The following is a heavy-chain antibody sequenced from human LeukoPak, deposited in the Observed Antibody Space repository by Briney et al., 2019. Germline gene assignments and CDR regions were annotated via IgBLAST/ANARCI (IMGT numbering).Heavy chain of an antibody. CDR1: GFTFSSYS. J-gene: IGHJ4*02. V-gene: IGHV3-48*01. D-gene: IGHD6-13*01. CDR2: ISSSSRTI. CDR3: ARGGYSSSWYFTR. Sequence: GGSLRLSCAASGFTFSSYSMNWVRQAPGKGREWVSYISSSSRTIYYADSVKGRFTISRDNAKNSPYLQMNSLRAEDTAVYYCARGGYSSSWYFTRWGQGTLVTVSS.